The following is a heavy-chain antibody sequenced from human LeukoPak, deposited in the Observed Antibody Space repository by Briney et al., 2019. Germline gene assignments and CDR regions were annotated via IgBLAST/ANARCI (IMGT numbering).Heavy chain of an antibody. CDR2: ISSSSSYI. CDR3: ARDKLSIAAAGTVWFDP. D-gene: IGHD6-13*01. CDR1: GFTFSSYS. V-gene: IGHV3-21*03. Sequence: KAGGSLRHSCAASGFTFSSYSMNWVRQAPGKGLEWVSSISSSSSYIYYADSVKGRFTISRDNAKNSLYLQMNSLRAEDTAVYYCARDKLSIAAAGTVWFDPWGQGTLVTVSS. J-gene: IGHJ5*02.